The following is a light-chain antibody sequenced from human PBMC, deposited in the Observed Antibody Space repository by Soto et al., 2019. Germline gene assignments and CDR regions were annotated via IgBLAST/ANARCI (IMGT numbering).Light chain of an antibody. CDR3: HQYGSSPVT. J-gene: IGKJ4*01. CDR1: QSVSSSY. CDR2: DAS. Sequence: DIVLTQSPGTLSLSPGEGATLSCRASQSVSSSYLAWYQQKPGQAPRLLIYDASSRATGIPDRFGGSGSGTDFTLTISRLEPEDFAVYYCHQYGSSPVTFGGGTKVEIK. V-gene: IGKV3-20*01.